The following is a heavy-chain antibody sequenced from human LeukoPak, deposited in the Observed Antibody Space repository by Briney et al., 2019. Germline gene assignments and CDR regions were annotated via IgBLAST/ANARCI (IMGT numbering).Heavy chain of an antibody. D-gene: IGHD1-26*01. J-gene: IGHJ4*02. CDR1: GYTFTSYG. Sequence: ASVKVSCKASGYTFTSYGISWVRQAPGQGLEWMGWISAYNGNTNYAQKFQGRVTITRDTSASTAYMELSSLRSEDTAVYYCARGHSGSYWFDYWGQGTLVTVSS. CDR2: ISAYNGNT. CDR3: ARGHSGSYWFDY. V-gene: IGHV1-18*01.